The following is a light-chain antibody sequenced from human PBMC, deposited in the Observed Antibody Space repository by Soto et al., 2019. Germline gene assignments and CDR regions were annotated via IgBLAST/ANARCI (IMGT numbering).Light chain of an antibody. CDR2: KTD. V-gene: IGLV1-44*01. CDR3: ASWDDSLNGVV. CDR1: HSNIGTKA. J-gene: IGLJ3*02. Sequence: QPVLTQPPSASGTPGQRVTISCSGSHSNIGTKAVKWFQQVPGAAPKSLIYKTDQRPSGVPDRFSGSKSGTSASLAISGLQPEDEAEYYCASWDDSLNGVVFGGGTKLTVL.